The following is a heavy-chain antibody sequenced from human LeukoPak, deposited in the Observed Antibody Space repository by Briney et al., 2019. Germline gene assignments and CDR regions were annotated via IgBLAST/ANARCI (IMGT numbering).Heavy chain of an antibody. Sequence: PGGSLRLSCAASGFTFSSYAMSWVRQAPGKGLEWVSAISGSGGSTYYADSVKGRFTISRDNSKNTLYLQMNSLRAEDTAVYYCAKAPPRMVYSSSFFFDYWGQGTLVTVSS. CDR3: AKAPPRMVYSSSFFFDY. J-gene: IGHJ4*02. D-gene: IGHD6-6*01. CDR1: GFTFSSYA. CDR2: ISGSGGST. V-gene: IGHV3-23*01.